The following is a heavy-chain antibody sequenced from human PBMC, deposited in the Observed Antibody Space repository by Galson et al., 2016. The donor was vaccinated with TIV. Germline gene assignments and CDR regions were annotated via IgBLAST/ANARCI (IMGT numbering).Heavy chain of an antibody. Sequence: SLRLSCAASGFTFGPFKMGWVRQAPGQGLVWVSSIGRRSSDKFYGDSVKGRFTISRDNTTNSLFPQMNSLRVDDTAVYYCARVTYGCGCGYFDTWGQGTPVTVSS. CDR3: ARVTYGCGCGYFDT. V-gene: IGHV3-21*06. CDR2: IGRRSSDK. J-gene: IGHJ5*02. D-gene: IGHD5-18*01. CDR1: GFTFGPFK.